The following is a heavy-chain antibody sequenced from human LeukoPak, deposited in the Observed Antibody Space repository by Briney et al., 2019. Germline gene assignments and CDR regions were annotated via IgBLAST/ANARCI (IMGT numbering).Heavy chain of an antibody. CDR3: ARAGSGYDAPPEVRVDY. CDR1: GGSISSSSYY. D-gene: IGHD5-12*01. J-gene: IGHJ4*02. CDR2: IYYSGST. Sequence: SETLSLTCTVSGGSISSSSYYWGWIRQPPGKGLEWIGSIYYSGSTYYNPSLKSRVTISVDTSKNQFSLKLSSVTAADTAVYYCARAGSGYDAPPEVRVDYWGQGTLVTVSS. V-gene: IGHV4-39*07.